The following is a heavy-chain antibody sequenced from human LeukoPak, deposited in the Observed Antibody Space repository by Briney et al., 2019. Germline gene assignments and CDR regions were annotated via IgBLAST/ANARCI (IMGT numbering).Heavy chain of an antibody. CDR2: ISSSSSYI. CDR3: ARDPYDSSGYPLDY. J-gene: IGHJ4*02. Sequence: PGGSLRLSCAASGFTFSSYSMNWVRQAPGKGLEWDSSISSSSSYIYYADSVKGRFTISRDNAKNSLYLQMNSLRAEDTAVYYCARDPYDSSGYPLDYWGQGTLVTVSS. D-gene: IGHD3-22*01. CDR1: GFTFSSYS. V-gene: IGHV3-21*01.